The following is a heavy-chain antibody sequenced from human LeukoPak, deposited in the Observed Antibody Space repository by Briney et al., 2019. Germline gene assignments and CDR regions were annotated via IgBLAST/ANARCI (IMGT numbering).Heavy chain of an antibody. J-gene: IGHJ6*03. CDR1: GFTFDDYG. D-gene: IGHD3-3*01. V-gene: IGHV3-20*04. Sequence: SGGSLRLSCAASGFTFDDYGMSWVRQAPGKRLDCVSGINWNGGSTGYADSVKGRFTISRHHPKHSLYLQMNSLRAEDTALYYCAREGPNTYYDFWSGSPLNYYYYYMDVWGKGTTVTVSS. CDR2: INWNGGST. CDR3: AREGPNTYYDFWSGSPLNYYYYYMDV.